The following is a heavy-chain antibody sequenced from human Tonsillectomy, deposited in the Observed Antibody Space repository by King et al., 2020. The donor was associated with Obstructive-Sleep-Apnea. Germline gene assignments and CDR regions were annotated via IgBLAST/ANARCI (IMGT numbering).Heavy chain of an antibody. Sequence: VQLVESGGGLVQPGGSLRLSCAASGFTFSSYWMNWVRQAPGKGLEWVANIKQDGNEKYYMDSLHGRFSISRDNAKNSLYLQMNSLRAEDTAVYYCARSVLYGDYALDYWGQGTLVTVSS. D-gene: IGHD4-17*01. CDR3: ARSVLYGDYALDY. J-gene: IGHJ4*02. CDR2: IKQDGNEK. CDR1: GFTFSSYW. V-gene: IGHV3-7*03.